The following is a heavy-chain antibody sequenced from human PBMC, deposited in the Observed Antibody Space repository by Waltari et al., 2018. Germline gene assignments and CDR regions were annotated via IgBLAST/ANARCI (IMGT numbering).Heavy chain of an antibody. V-gene: IGHV3-7*01. CDR3: ARDGRGVNSQFNLFDL. Sequence: EVQLVESGGGLVQPGGSLRLSCAASGFTFSHYWMNWLRQAPGKGLEWVANVQHDGTEKYYLDSVKGRFTISRDNAKSSLYLQMDSLRAEDTAIYYCARDGRGVNSQFNLFDLWGQGLQVTVSS. J-gene: IGHJ5*02. CDR2: VQHDGTEK. D-gene: IGHD2-8*01. CDR1: GFTFSHYW.